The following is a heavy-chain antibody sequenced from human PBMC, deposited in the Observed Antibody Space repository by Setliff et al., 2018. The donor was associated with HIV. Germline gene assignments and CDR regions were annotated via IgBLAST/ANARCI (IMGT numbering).Heavy chain of an antibody. CDR3: AAPNHDYGYHFDY. D-gene: IGHD4-17*01. Sequence: LRLSCAASGSGVSGFAMHWIRQVSGKGLEWVGRVRSRVNRYATDYAVSVKGRFIISRDDSRNTAYLQMNNLKTEDTAIYYCAAPNHDYGYHFDYWGLGILVTVS. J-gene: IGHJ4*02. V-gene: IGHV3-73*01. CDR2: VRSRVNRYAT. CDR1: GSGVSGFA.